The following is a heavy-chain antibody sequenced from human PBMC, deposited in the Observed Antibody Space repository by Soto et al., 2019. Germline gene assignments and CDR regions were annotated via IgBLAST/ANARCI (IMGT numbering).Heavy chain of an antibody. V-gene: IGHV3-23*01. CDR3: AKGGSLTSRPYYFDS. J-gene: IGHJ4*02. CDR2: ISGGGISV. CDR1: GFTFSSYS. D-gene: IGHD3-16*01. Sequence: GGSLRLSCAASGFTFSSYSMSWVRQAPGKGLEWGSTISGGGISVYYADSVGSVRGRFTISRDNSKNTLNLQMNSLRVEDTAVYYCAKGGSLTSRPYYFDSWGQGTLVTVSS.